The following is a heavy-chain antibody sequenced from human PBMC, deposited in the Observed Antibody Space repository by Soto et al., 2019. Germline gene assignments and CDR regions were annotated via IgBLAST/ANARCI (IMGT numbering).Heavy chain of an antibody. Sequence: GGSLRLSCAASGFTFSSYSMNWVRQAPGKGLEWVSSISSSSSYIYYADSVKGRFTISRDNAKNSLYLQMNSLRAEDTAVYYCARVPQRYCTNGVCSPNWFDPWGQGTLVTVSS. J-gene: IGHJ5*02. D-gene: IGHD2-8*01. CDR2: ISSSSSYI. V-gene: IGHV3-21*01. CDR3: ARVPQRYCTNGVCSPNWFDP. CDR1: GFTFSSYS.